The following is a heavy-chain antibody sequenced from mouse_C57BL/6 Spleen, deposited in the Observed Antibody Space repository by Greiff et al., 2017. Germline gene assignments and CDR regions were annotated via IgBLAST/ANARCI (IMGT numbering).Heavy chain of an antibody. CDR3: AREDDGLDY. D-gene: IGHD2-3*01. CDR1: GYAFTNYL. CDR2: INPGSGGT. Sequence: QVQLQQSGAELVRPGTSVKVSCKASGYAFTNYLIEWVKQRPGQGLEWIGVINPGSGGTNYNEKFKGKATLTADKSSSPAYMQLSSLTSEDSAVYFCAREDDGLDYWGQGTTLTVSS. V-gene: IGHV1-54*01. J-gene: IGHJ2*01.